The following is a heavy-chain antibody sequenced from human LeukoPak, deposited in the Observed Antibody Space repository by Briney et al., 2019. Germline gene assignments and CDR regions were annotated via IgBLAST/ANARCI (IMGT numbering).Heavy chain of an antibody. CDR3: ARVVVVAAAHNWFDP. CDR2: INSDGSST. CDR1: GFTFSSYW. Sequence: TGGSLRLSCAASGFTFSSYWTHWVRQAPGKGLVWFSRINSDGSSTNYADSVKGRFTISRDNAKNTLYLQMNSLRAEDTAVYYCARVVVVAAAHNWFDPWGQGTLVTVSS. V-gene: IGHV3-74*01. J-gene: IGHJ5*02. D-gene: IGHD2-15*01.